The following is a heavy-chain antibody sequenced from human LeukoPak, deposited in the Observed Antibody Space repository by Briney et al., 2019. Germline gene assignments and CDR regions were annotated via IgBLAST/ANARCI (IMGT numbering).Heavy chain of an antibody. CDR3: ARDLSPVVRASPMGY. V-gene: IGHV3-30*03. CDR1: GFTFTNYG. CDR2: ITYDGYYK. J-gene: IGHJ4*02. D-gene: IGHD3-10*01. Sequence: GTSLRLSCAASGFTFTNYGMHWVRQAPGKGLEWVALITYDGYYKYYSDSVKGRFTISSDTSKNTLYLQMNSLRAEDTAVYYCARDLSPVVRASPMGYWGQGTPVTVSS.